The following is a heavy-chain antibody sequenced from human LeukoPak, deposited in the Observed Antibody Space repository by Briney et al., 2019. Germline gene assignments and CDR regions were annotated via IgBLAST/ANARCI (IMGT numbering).Heavy chain of an antibody. CDR3: ARGVLRYFDWFASPSDAFDI. V-gene: IGHV3-21*01. CDR2: ISSSSSYI. CDR1: GFPFSSYS. J-gene: IGHJ3*02. Sequence: AGGSLRLSCAASGFPFSSYSMNWARQAPGKGLEWVSSISSSSSYIYYADSVKGRFNISRDNAKNSLYLQMNSLRAEDTAVYYCARGVLRYFDWFASPSDAFDIWGQGTMVSVSS. D-gene: IGHD3-9*01.